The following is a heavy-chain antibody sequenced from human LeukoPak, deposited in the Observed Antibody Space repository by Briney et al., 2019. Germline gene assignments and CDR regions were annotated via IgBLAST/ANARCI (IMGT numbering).Heavy chain of an antibody. Sequence: GGSLRLSCAASGFTFSSYSMNWVRQAPGKGLEWVSSINSSSSYIYYADSVKGRFTISRDNAKNSLYLQMNSLRAEDTAVYYCARDPGGYDGYWGQGTLVTVSS. V-gene: IGHV3-21*01. J-gene: IGHJ4*02. CDR2: INSSSSYI. CDR3: ARDPGGYDGY. CDR1: GFTFSSYS. D-gene: IGHD5-12*01.